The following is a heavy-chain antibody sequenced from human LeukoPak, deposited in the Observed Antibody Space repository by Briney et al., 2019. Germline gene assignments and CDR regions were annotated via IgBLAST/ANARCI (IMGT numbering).Heavy chain of an antibody. CDR3: AREMGVVTAHGIDV. CDR2: IYYSGST. J-gene: IGHJ6*02. V-gene: IGHV4-39*02. D-gene: IGHD4-23*01. Sequence: PSETLSLTCIVSGGSISSISSNNYHWGWIRQPPGKGLEWIGSIYYSGSTYYNPSLRSRVTISVDTSKNQFSLKLSSVTAADTALYYCAREMGVVTAHGIDVWGQGTTVTVSS. CDR1: GGSISSISSNNYH.